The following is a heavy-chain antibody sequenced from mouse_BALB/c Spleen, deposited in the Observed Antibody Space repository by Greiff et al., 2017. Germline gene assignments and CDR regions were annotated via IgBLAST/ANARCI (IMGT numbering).Heavy chain of an antibody. V-gene: IGHV5-9-3*01. CDR2: ISSGGSYT. CDR3: ARHEGDYDGAWFAY. Sequence: EVKLMESGGGLVKPGGSLKLSCAASGFTFSSYAMSWVRQTPEKRLEWVATISSGGSYTYYPDSVKGRFTISRDNAKNTLYLQMSSLRSEDTAMYYCARHEGDYDGAWFAYWGQGTLVTVSA. J-gene: IGHJ3*01. CDR1: GFTFSSYA. D-gene: IGHD2-4*01.